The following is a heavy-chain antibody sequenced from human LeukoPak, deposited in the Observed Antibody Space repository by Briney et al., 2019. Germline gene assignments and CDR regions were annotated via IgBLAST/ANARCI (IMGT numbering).Heavy chain of an antibody. V-gene: IGHV1-18*01. D-gene: IGHD2-8*01. CDR2: ISDYNGNT. J-gene: IGHJ6*02. CDR1: GFTFTRYS. Sequence: WASVKVSCKASGFTFTRYSITWVRQTPGKGHEWMGWISDYNGNTNYAQKYQGRVTMTTDTSTRTAYMELRSLRSDDKAVYYCARVVRSDSFDYDYYYAMDVWGQGTTVTVSS. CDR3: ARVVRSDSFDYDYYYAMDV.